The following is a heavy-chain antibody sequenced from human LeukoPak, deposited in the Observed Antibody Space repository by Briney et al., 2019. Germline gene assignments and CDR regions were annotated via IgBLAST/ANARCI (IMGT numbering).Heavy chain of an antibody. CDR3: ARGSVVPAADFDY. J-gene: IGHJ4*02. CDR2: INHSGSP. V-gene: IGHV4-34*01. D-gene: IGHD2-2*01. Sequence: SETLSLTCAVYGGSFSGYYWSWIRQPPGKGLEWIGEINHSGSPNYNPSLKSRVTISVETSKNQFSLKLSSVTAADTAVYYCARGSVVPAADFDYWGQGTLVTVSS. CDR1: GGSFSGYY.